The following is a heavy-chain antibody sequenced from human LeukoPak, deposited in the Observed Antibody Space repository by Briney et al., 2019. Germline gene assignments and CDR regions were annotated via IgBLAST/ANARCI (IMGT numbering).Heavy chain of an antibody. CDR3: ARALLWFGEPSHIDY. D-gene: IGHD3-10*01. V-gene: IGHV1-18*01. CDR2: VTAYNDNT. J-gene: IGHJ4*02. CDR1: GYTFTSYG. Sequence: ASVKVSCKASGYTFTSYGISWVRQAPGQGLEWMGWVTAYNDNTNYAQKLQGRVTMTTDTSTSTAYMELRSLRSDDTAVYYCARALLWFGEPSHIDYWGQGTLVTASS.